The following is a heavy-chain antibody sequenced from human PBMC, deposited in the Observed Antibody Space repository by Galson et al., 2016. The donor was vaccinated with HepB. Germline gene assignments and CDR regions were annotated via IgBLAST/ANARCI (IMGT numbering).Heavy chain of an antibody. D-gene: IGHD3-3*01. V-gene: IGHV3-66*01. CDR2: VYAGGTTK. Sequence: SLRLSCAASGLNVSSSYVSWVRQAPGRGLEWVSVVYAGGTTKYYADSAKGRFTISRDNSKNTLYLQMNSLRGEDTALYYCARSGDFRSGYSGYGMDVWGQGTTVTVSS. J-gene: IGHJ6*02. CDR1: GLNVSSSY. CDR3: ARSGDFRSGYSGYGMDV.